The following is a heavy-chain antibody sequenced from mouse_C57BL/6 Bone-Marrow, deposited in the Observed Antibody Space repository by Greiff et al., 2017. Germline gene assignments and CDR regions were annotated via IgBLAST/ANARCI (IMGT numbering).Heavy chain of an antibody. V-gene: IGHV1-42*01. J-gene: IGHJ1*03. Sequence: VQLQQSGPELVKPGASVKISCKASGYSFTGYYMNWVKQSPEKSLEWIGEINPSTGGTTYNQKFKAKATLTVDKSSSTAYMQLKSLESEDSAVYDSARHYDYWYFEVWGTGTTVTVSS. D-gene: IGHD2-4*01. CDR2: INPSTGGT. CDR3: ARHYDYWYFEV. CDR1: GYSFTGYY.